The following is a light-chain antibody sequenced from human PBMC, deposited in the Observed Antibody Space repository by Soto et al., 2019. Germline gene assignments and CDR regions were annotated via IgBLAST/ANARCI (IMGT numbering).Light chain of an antibody. J-gene: IGLJ1*01. Sequence: QSALTQPASVSGSPGQTITISCTGTSSDVGGYHYVSWYQQHPGKAPKLMIYDVSNRPSGVSNRFSGSKSGNPASLTLSGLQAEDEADYYCSSYTSSSTLDVFGTGTQLTVL. CDR1: SSDVGGYHY. CDR2: DVS. CDR3: SSYTSSSTLDV. V-gene: IGLV2-14*01.